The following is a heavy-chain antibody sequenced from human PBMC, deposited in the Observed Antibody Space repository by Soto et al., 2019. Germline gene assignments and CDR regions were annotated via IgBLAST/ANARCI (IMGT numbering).Heavy chain of an antibody. J-gene: IGHJ4*02. CDR1: GFTFSSYA. CDR3: VISTGKFYADFDY. Sequence: PGGSLRLSCAASGFTFSSYAMSWVRQAPGKGLDWVSTITGDGLTTYDADSVKGRFTISRDNAKKSLFLQMNNLRPEDTALYYCVISTGKFYADFDYWGQGTQVTVS. CDR2: ITGDGLTT. D-gene: IGHD7-27*01. V-gene: IGHV3-23*01.